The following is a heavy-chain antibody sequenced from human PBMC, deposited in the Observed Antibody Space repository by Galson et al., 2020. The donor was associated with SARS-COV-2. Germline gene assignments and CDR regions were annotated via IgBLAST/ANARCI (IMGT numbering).Heavy chain of an antibody. J-gene: IGHJ4*02. CDR1: GYTLTELS. D-gene: IGHD3-3*01. Sequence: ASVKVSCKVSGYTLTELSMHWVRQAPGKGLEWMGGFDPEDGETTYAQKFQGRVTMTEDTSTDTAYMELSSLRSEDTAVYYCATVPPGPHYDFWSGYYDWGQGTLVTVSS. CDR2: FDPEDGET. CDR3: ATVPPGPHYDFWSGYYD. V-gene: IGHV1-24*01.